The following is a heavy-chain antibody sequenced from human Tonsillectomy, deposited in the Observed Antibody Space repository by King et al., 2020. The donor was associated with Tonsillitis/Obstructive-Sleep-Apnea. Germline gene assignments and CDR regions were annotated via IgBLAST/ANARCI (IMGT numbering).Heavy chain of an antibody. Sequence: VQLVESGGGVVQPGRSLRLSCAASGFTFSSSGMHWVRQAPGKGLEWVAFIWYDGSNKYYADSVKGRFTISSDNSKNTLYLQMNSLRAEDTAVYFCARAFGELLAGYYYYYMDVWAKGTTVTVSS. CDR3: ARAFGELLAGYYYYYMDV. V-gene: IGHV3-33*01. J-gene: IGHJ6*03. CDR2: IWYDGSNK. CDR1: GFTFSSSG. D-gene: IGHD3-10*01.